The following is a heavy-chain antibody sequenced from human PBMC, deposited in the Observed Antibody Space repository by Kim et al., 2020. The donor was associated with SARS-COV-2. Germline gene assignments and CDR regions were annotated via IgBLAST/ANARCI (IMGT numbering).Heavy chain of an antibody. CDR1: GFTFSSYW. Sequence: GGSLRLSCAASGFTFSSYWMSWVRQAPGKGLEWVANIKQGGSEKYYVDSVKGRFTISRDNAKNSLYLQMNSLRAEDTAVYYCARGAFCSGGSCYGLPYYYYGMDVWGQGTTVTVSS. V-gene: IGHV3-7*01. CDR3: ARGAFCSGGSCYGLPYYYYGMDV. D-gene: IGHD2-15*01. CDR2: IKQGGSEK. J-gene: IGHJ6*02.